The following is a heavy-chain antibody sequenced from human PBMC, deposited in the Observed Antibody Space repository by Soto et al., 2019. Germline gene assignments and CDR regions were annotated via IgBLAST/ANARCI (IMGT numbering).Heavy chain of an antibody. CDR3: ARARVDTEKYGMDV. D-gene: IGHD5-18*01. CDR2: INHTGGT. CDR1: GGSVNGYY. Sequence: SETLSLTCAVYGGSVNGYYWNWIRQPPGKGLEWIGEINHTGGTHYNPSLKSRVTISVDTSKNQFSLKLSSVTAADTAVYYCARARVDTEKYGMDVWGQGTTVTVSS. V-gene: IGHV4-34*01. J-gene: IGHJ6*02.